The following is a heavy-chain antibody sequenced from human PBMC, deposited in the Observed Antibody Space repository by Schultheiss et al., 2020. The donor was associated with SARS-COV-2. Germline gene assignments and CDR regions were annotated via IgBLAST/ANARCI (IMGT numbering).Heavy chain of an antibody. CDR2: INHSGST. CDR3: ARIHTRLGYDFDY. CDR1: GGSFSGYC. J-gene: IGHJ4*02. V-gene: IGHV4-34*01. D-gene: IGHD2-15*01. Sequence: SETLSLTCAVYGGSFSGYCWSWIRQPPGKGLEWIGEINHSGSTNYNPSLKSRVTISVDTSKNQFSLKLSSVTAADTAVYYCARIHTRLGYDFDYWGQGTLVTVSS.